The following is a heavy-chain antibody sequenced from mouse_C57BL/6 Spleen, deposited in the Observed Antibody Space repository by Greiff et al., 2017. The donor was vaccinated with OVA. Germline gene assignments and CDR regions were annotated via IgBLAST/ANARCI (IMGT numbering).Heavy chain of an antibody. D-gene: IGHD1-1*01. CDR3: ARGGYYGSSPYYYAMDY. CDR2: INPNNGGT. CDR1: GYTFTDYN. Sequence: EVQLQQSGPELVKPGASVKIPCKASGYTFTDYNMDWVKQSHGKSLEWIGDINPNNGGTIYDQTFKGKATLTVDKSSSTAYMEIRSLTSEDTAVYYCARGGYYGSSPYYYAMDYWGQGTSVTVSS. J-gene: IGHJ4*01. V-gene: IGHV1-18*01.